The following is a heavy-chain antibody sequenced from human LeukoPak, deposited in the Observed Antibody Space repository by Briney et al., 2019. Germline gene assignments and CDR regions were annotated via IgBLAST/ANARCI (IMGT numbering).Heavy chain of an antibody. CDR2: IYSDGST. CDR1: GFTDSSNY. V-gene: IGHV3-53*01. Sequence: GGSLRLSRASSGFTDSSNYMSWVRQAPGKGLEWVSEIYSDGSTYYAASVKGRFSISRDNSKNTVFLQLNSLRAEDTAVYYCARGYSYGASGFDYWGQGTLVTVSS. J-gene: IGHJ4*02. CDR3: ARGYSYGASGFDY. D-gene: IGHD5-18*01.